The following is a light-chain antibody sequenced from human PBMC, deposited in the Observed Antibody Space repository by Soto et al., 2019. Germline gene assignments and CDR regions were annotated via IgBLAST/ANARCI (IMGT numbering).Light chain of an antibody. CDR1: QSVSSY. J-gene: IGKJ1*01. Sequence: EIVLTQSPATLSLSPGERATLSCRASQSVSSYLAWYQQKPGQAPRLLIYDASNRATAIPARFSGSGSATDFTLTISSLEPEDFAVYYCQQRSNWPPWTFGQGTKVEIK. CDR2: DAS. CDR3: QQRSNWPPWT. V-gene: IGKV3-11*01.